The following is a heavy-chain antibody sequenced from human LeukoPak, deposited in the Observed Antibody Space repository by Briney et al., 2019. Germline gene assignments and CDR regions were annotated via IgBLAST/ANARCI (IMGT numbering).Heavy chain of an antibody. V-gene: IGHV4-59*01. J-gene: IGHJ6*03. D-gene: IGHD3-9*01. CDR3: ARADILTGYYRRNHYHYYYYYMDV. CDR1: GGSISSYY. Sequence: PSETLSLTCTVSGGSISSYYWSWIRQPPGKGLEWIGYIYYSGSTNYNPSLKSRVTISVDTSKNQFSLKLSSVTAADTAVYYCARADILTGYYRRNHYHYYYYYMDVWGKGTTVTISS. CDR2: IYYSGST.